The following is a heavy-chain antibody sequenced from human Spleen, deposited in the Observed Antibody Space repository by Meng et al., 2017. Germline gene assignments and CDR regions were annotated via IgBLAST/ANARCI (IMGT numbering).Heavy chain of an antibody. CDR3: ARNFIKYGYTSYWYFDL. V-gene: IGHV4-34*01. J-gene: IGHJ2*01. Sequence: SETLSLTCAVYGGSFSGYYWSWIRQPPGKGLEWIGEINHSGFTNYNPSLKSRVTISVDTSKNQFSLKLRSVTAADTAVYYCARNFIKYGYTSYWYFDLWGRGTLVTVSS. CDR1: GGSFSGYY. D-gene: IGHD5-24*01. CDR2: INHSGFT.